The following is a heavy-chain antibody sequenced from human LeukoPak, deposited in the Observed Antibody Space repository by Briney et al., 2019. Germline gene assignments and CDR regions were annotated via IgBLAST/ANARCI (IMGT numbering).Heavy chain of an antibody. CDR1: GYTFTSYG. Sequence: GASVKVSCKASGYTFTSYGISWVRQAPGQGLEWMGWISAYNGNTNYAQKLQGRVTMTTDTSTSTAYMELRSLRSDDTAVYYCARTPLGYGSGSYFDYWGQGTLVTVSS. CDR3: ARTPLGYGSGSYFDY. J-gene: IGHJ4*02. D-gene: IGHD3-10*01. CDR2: ISAYNGNT. V-gene: IGHV1-18*01.